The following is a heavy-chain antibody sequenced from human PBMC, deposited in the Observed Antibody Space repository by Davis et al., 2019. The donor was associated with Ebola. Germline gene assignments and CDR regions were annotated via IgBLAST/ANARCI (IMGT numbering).Heavy chain of an antibody. CDR3: AKMTVPNEKTRPTTFDY. Sequence: GESLKISCAASGFTFSRYWMHWVRQAPGKGLVYVSRISSDGGITSYADSVKGRFTISRDNAKSTLYLQMSSLRAEDTAVYYCAKMTVPNEKTRPTTFDYCGQGTLVTVSS. V-gene: IGHV3-74*01. J-gene: IGHJ4*02. CDR2: ISSDGGIT. D-gene: IGHD2-21*02. CDR1: GFTFSRYW.